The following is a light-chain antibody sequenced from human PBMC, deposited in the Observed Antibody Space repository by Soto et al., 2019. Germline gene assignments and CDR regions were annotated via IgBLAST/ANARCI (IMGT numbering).Light chain of an antibody. Sequence: DIVLTQSPATLSLSPGERATLSCRASQSISTYLAWYQQKPGQAPSLLIYDASYRAAGIPGRFSGSGSGTVFTLTISSLDPEDFAVYYCQQRTSWPPMYTFGQGTKLEMK. V-gene: IGKV3-11*01. J-gene: IGKJ2*01. CDR1: QSISTY. CDR3: QQRTSWPPMYT. CDR2: DAS.